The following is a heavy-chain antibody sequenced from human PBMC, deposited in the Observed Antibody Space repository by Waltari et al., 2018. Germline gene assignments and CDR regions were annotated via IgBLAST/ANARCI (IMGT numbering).Heavy chain of an antibody. V-gene: IGHV3-23*01. CDR2: ISGSGGRT. CDR1: GFTFSSYA. Sequence: EVQLLESGGGLVQPGGSLRLSCAASGFTFSSYAMSWVRQAPGKGLEWVSAISGSGGRTDYADSVKGRFTISRDNSKNTLYLQMNSLRAEDTAVYYCAKVLGYYDILTGYSWGGYYYYGMDVWGQGTTVTVSS. D-gene: IGHD3-9*01. J-gene: IGHJ6*02. CDR3: AKVLGYYDILTGYSWGGYYYYGMDV.